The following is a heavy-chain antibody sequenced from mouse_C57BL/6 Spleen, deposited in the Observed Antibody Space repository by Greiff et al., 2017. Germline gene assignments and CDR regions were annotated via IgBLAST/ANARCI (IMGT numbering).Heavy chain of an antibody. J-gene: IGHJ4*01. V-gene: IGHV2-9-1*01. CDR1: GFSLTSYA. CDR2: IWTGGGT. CDR3: ARGLTGTGGYYAMDY. D-gene: IGHD4-1*01. Sequence: VKLVESGPGLVAPSQSLSITCTVSGFSLTSYAISWVRQPPGKGLEWLGVIWTGGGTNYNSALKSRLSISKDNSKSQVFLKMNSLQTDDTARYYCARGLTGTGGYYAMDYWGQGTSVTVSS.